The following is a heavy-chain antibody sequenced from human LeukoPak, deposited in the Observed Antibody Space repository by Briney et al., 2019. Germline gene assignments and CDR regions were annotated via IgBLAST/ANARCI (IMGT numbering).Heavy chain of an antibody. D-gene: IGHD6-13*01. CDR1: GFTVSSNY. Sequence: GGSLRLSCAASGFTVSSNYMSWVRQAPGKGLEWVSVICSGGSTQYADSVKGRFTTSRDNSKKTLYLQMDSLRAEDTAVYYCARSHSSSWLYYFEYWGQGTLVTVSS. CDR2: ICSGGST. J-gene: IGHJ4*02. CDR3: ARSHSSSWLYYFEY. V-gene: IGHV3-66*01.